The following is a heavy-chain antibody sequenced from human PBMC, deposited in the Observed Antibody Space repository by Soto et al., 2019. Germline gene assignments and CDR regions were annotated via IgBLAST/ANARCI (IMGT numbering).Heavy chain of an antibody. CDR2: ISRSGSPT. D-gene: IGHD3-10*01. Sequence: GGSLRLSCAASVFTFSSDEMNWVRQAPGKGLEWVSYISRSGSPTYYAASVRGRFTISRDNARNTLHLQMRSLSADDTAVYYCVRDSSGSIFDYWGQGILVTVSS. V-gene: IGHV3-48*03. CDR1: VFTFSSDE. J-gene: IGHJ4*02. CDR3: VRDSSGSIFDY.